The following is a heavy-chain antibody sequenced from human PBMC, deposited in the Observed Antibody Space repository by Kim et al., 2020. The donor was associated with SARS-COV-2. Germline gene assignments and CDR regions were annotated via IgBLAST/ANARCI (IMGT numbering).Heavy chain of an antibody. V-gene: IGHV3-53*01. D-gene: IGHD2-8*01. CDR2: GDT. Sequence: GDTYYADSMKGRYTIARDNSKNTLFLQMNSLRVDDTAMYYCARALYYFDYWGQGTLVTVSS. J-gene: IGHJ4*02. CDR3: ARALYYFDY.